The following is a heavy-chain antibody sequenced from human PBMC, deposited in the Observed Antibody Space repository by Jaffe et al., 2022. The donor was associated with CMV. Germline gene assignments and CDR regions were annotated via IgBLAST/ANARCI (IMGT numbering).Heavy chain of an antibody. D-gene: IGHD3-22*01. V-gene: IGHV1-69*01. CDR3: ARDRVLDGPGSSGYYIPDFDY. CDR2: IIPIFGTA. Sequence: QVQLVQSGAEVKKPGSSVKVSCKASGGTFSSYAISWVRQAPGQGLEWMGGIIPIFGTANYAQKFQGRVTITADESTSTAYMELSSLRSEDTAVYYCARDRVLDGPGSSGYYIPDFDYWGQGTLVTVSS. J-gene: IGHJ4*02. CDR1: GGTFSSYA.